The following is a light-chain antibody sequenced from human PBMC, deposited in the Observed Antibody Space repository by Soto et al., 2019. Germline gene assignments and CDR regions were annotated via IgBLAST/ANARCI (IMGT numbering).Light chain of an antibody. J-gene: IGLJ2*01. V-gene: IGLV1-40*01. CDR2: GNN. CDR1: SSNIGAGYD. Sequence: QSVLTQPPSVSGAPGQRVTISCTGSSSNIGAGYDVHWYQQLPGTAPKLLIYGNNNRPTGVHDRFSVSKSGTSASLSITGLQAEDEADYYCQAYDSSLSCVIFGGGTKLTVL. CDR3: QAYDSSLSCVI.